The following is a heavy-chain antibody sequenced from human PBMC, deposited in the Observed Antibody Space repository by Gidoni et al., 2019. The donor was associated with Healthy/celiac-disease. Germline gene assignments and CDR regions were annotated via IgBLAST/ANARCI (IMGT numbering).Heavy chain of an antibody. CDR3: ARAGDSSGYPNPYFDY. Sequence: QLQESGPGLVKPSQTLSVACTVPGGSISRGGYYWSWIRQQQGKGLEWIWYIYYSGSTYYNPPLKSRVTISVDTSKNQFSLKLSSVTAADTAVYYCARAGDSSGYPNPYFDYWGQGTLVTVSS. D-gene: IGHD3-22*01. CDR1: GGSISRGGYY. V-gene: IGHV4-31*03. J-gene: IGHJ4*02. CDR2: IYYSGST.